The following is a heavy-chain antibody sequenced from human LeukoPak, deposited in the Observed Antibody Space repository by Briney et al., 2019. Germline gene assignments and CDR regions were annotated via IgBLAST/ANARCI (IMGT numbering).Heavy chain of an antibody. J-gene: IGHJ4*02. V-gene: IGHV4-34*01. D-gene: IGHD3-16*02. Sequence: PSETLSLTCAVYGGSFSGYYWSWIRQPPGKGLEWIGEINHSGSTNYNPSLKSRVTISVDTSENQFSLKLSSVTAADTAVYYCARATLTDYVWGSYRYTDYWGQGTLVTVSS. CDR2: INHSGST. CDR3: ARATLTDYVWGSYRYTDY. CDR1: GGSFSGYY.